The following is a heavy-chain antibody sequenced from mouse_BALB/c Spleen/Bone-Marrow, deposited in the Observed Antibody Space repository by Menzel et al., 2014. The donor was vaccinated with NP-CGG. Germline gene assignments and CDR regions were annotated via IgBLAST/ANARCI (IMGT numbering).Heavy chain of an antibody. V-gene: IGHV2-9*02. CDR3: ARYGNYEDAMDY. J-gene: IGHJ4*01. CDR2: IWAGGST. Sequence: VKLQESGPGLVAPSQSLSITCTVSGFSLTSFGVHWVRQPPGKGLEWLGVIWAGGSTNYNSALMSRLSIIKDNSKSQVFLKMNSLQTDDTAMYDCARYGNYEDAMDYWGQGTPVTVSS. CDR1: GFSLTSFG. D-gene: IGHD2-10*02.